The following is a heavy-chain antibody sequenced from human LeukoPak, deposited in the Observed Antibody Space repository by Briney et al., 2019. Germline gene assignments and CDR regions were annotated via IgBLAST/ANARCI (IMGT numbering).Heavy chain of an antibody. V-gene: IGHV4-34*01. J-gene: IGHJ6*03. CDR2: INHSGST. CDR3: ARVYIAAAGPRSYYMDV. Sequence: SETLSLTCAVYGGSFSGYYWSWIRQPPGKGLEWIGEINHSGSTNYNPSLKSRVTISVDTSKNQFSLKLSSVTAADTAVHYCARVYIAAAGPRSYYMDVWGKGTTVTVSS. D-gene: IGHD6-13*01. CDR1: GGSFSGYY.